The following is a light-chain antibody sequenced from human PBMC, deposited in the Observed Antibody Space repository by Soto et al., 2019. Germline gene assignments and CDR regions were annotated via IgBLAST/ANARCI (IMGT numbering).Light chain of an antibody. Sequence: QSVLTQRPAVSGAPAQRVTISCTGSSSNIGPGYDVHWYQQLAGTDPILLIFGNCNRHSGVPDRLPSSNPGTSASLAITGLQGEDVADYYCQSYDSSLSGYVFGTGTKVT. J-gene: IGLJ1*01. V-gene: IGLV1-40*01. CDR2: GNC. CDR1: SSNIGPGYD. CDR3: QSYDSSLSGYV.